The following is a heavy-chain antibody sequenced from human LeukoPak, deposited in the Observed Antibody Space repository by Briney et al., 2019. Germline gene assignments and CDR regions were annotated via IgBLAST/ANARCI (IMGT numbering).Heavy chain of an antibody. V-gene: IGHV3-23*01. CDR3: AKDVSAMIVVVVDY. CDR2: ISGSGGST. Sequence: GGSLRLSCTASGLTLSDHFIDWVRQAPGKGLEWVSAISGSGGSTYYADSVKGRFTISRDNSKNTLYLQMNSLRAEDTAVYYCAKDVSAMIVVVVDYWGQGTLVTVSS. J-gene: IGHJ4*02. CDR1: GLTLSDHF. D-gene: IGHD3-22*01.